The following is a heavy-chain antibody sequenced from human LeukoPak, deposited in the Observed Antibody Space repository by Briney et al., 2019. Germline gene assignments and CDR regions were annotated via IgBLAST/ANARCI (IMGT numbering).Heavy chain of an antibody. CDR3: ARETEMANLDY. CDR2: LYTVGTT. Sequence: GGSLRLSCAASGFTVSGDFMTWVREAPGRGLEWVSVLYTVGTTYYADSVQGRFTISRDDSRNTLYLQMNSLRAEDTAMYYCARETEMANLDYWGQGTLVTVSS. J-gene: IGHJ4*02. CDR1: GFTVSGDF. D-gene: IGHD5-24*01. V-gene: IGHV3-66*01.